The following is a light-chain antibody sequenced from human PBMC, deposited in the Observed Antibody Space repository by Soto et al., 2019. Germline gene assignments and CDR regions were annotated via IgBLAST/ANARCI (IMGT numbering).Light chain of an antibody. J-gene: IGLJ1*01. CDR2: DTS. CDR3: LLSYSGARV. CDR1: TGAVTSGHY. Sequence: QAVVTQEPSLTVSPGGTVTLTCGSSTGAVTSGHYPYWFQQKPGQAPRTLIYDTSNKHSWTPARFSGPLLGGKAALTLLGAKPEDEDEYYCLLSYSGARVFGTGTKVTVL. V-gene: IGLV7-46*02.